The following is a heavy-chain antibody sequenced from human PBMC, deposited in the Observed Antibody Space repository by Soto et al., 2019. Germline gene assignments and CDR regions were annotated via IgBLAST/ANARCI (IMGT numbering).Heavy chain of an antibody. V-gene: IGHV3-74*01. CDR1: GFTFSSNY. CDR3: ASRGAVVPGASFDY. J-gene: IGHJ4*02. Sequence: EVQLVESGGDLVQPGGSLRLSCAASGFTFSSNYMHWVRQAPGKGLVWVSFINSDGSSTSYADSVKGRFTISRDNAKNTRYLQMTSLRAEDTAVYYCASRGAVVPGASFDYWGQGTLVTVSS. CDR2: INSDGSST. D-gene: IGHD2-2*01.